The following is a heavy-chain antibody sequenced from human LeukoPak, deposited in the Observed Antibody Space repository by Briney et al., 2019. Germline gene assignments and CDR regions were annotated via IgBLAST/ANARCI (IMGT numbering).Heavy chain of an antibody. V-gene: IGHV3-11*01. J-gene: IGHJ4*02. D-gene: IGHD3-3*02. CDR3: AKDLHYWSGIDY. Sequence: GGSLRLSCAASGFTFSDDYMSWIRQAPGKGLEWVSYISSSGSSIYYGDSVKGRFSISRDNSKNTLYLQMNSLRAEDTAIYYCAKDLHYWSGIDYWGQGTLVTVSS. CDR1: GFTFSDDY. CDR2: ISSSGSSI.